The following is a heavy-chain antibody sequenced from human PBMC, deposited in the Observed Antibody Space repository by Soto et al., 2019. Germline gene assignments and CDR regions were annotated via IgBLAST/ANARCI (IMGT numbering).Heavy chain of an antibody. Sequence: GGSLRLSCAASEFTFRSYWMHWVRQSPGKGLVWVSRISGDGSGTNYADSVKGRFTISRDNAKNTVYLQIDSLRAEDTAVYYCARSLPGTYGAFDLWGQGTMVTVSS. J-gene: IGHJ3*01. V-gene: IGHV3-74*01. D-gene: IGHD1-7*01. CDR3: ARSLPGTYGAFDL. CDR2: ISGDGSGT. CDR1: EFTFRSYW.